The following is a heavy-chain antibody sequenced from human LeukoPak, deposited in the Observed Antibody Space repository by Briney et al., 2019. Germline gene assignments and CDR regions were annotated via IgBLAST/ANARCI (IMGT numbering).Heavy chain of an antibody. D-gene: IGHD4-17*01. CDR1: GFTFSSYW. CDR2: INSDGSST. Sequence: GGSLRLSCAASGFTFSSYWMHWVRHAPGKGLVWVSRINSDGSSTSYADSVKGRFTISRDNAKNTLYLQMNSLRAEDTAVYYCARERMTTVTKHYYYYMDVWGKGTTVTVSS. V-gene: IGHV3-74*01. CDR3: ARERMTTVTKHYYYYMDV. J-gene: IGHJ6*03.